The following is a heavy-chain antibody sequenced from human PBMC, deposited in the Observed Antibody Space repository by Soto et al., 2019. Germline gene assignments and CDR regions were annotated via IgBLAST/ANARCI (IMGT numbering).Heavy chain of an antibody. J-gene: IGHJ4*02. Sequence: QVQLVQSGPEVKKPGASVTVSCKTSGYTFTDHGIDWVRQAPGQGVEWVGWVSSYNGNRNYANNLKDRVIMTTDASTSTAYMELRGHRSDDTAVYYCAREVEGSYSPADFWGQGTPVTVSS. CDR2: VSSYNGNR. D-gene: IGHD3-10*01. V-gene: IGHV1-18*01. CDR3: AREVEGSYSPADF. CDR1: GYTFTDHG.